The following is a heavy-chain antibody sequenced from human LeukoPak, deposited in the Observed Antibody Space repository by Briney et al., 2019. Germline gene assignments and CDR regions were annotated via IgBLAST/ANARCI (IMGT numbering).Heavy chain of an antibody. CDR1: GFTFSSYA. CDR3: AKYGRSTWFYLDS. CDR2: VSVSGSST. V-gene: IGHV3-23*01. D-gene: IGHD6-13*01. J-gene: IGHJ4*02. Sequence: GGSLRLSCAAYGFTFSSYAMSWARQAPGKGLEWVSGVSVSGSSTHYADSMKGRFTISRDNSKNTVYLQMNSLTAEDTAVYYCAKYGRSTWFYLDSWGQGTLVTVSS.